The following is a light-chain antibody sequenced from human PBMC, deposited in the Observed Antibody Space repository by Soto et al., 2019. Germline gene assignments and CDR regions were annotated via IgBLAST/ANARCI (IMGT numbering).Light chain of an antibody. CDR1: SSNIGSNY. CDR3: AAWDDSLTGPLYV. CDR2: RNN. J-gene: IGLJ1*01. V-gene: IGLV1-47*01. Sequence: QSVLTQPPSASGTPGQRVTISCSGSSSNIGSNYVYWYQQLPGTAPKLLIYRNNQRPSGVPDRFSGSKSGTSASLAISGLASEDEADYYCAAWDDSLTGPLYVFGTGTKVTVL.